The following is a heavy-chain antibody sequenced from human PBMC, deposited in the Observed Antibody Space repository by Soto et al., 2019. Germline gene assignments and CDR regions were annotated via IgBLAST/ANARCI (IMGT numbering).Heavy chain of an antibody. Sequence: EVQLVESGGGLVQPGGSLRLSCAASGFTFSSYWMHRVRQAPGKGLVWVSRINSDGSSTSYADSVKGRFTISRDNAKNTLYLQMNSLRAEDTAVYYCARVARTVTTFFSIGPKDWYFDLWGRGTLVTVSS. CDR1: GFTFSSYW. V-gene: IGHV3-74*01. CDR2: INSDGSST. J-gene: IGHJ2*01. CDR3: ARVARTVTTFFSIGPKDWYFDL. D-gene: IGHD4-17*01.